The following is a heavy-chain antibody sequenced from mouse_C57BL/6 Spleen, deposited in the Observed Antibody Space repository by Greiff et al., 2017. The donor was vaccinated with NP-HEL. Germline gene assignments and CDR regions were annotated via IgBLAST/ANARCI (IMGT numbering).Heavy chain of an antibody. J-gene: IGHJ1*03. CDR2: ISDGGSYT. Sequence: EVKLEESGGGLVKPGGSLKLSCAASGFTFSSYAMSWVRQTPEKRLEWVATISDGGSYTYYPDNVKGRFTISRDNAKNNLYLQMSHLKSEDTAMYYCARDISIDRRWYFDVWGTGTTVTVAS. V-gene: IGHV5-4*01. CDR3: ARDISIDRRWYFDV. CDR1: GFTFSSYA. D-gene: IGHD2-14*01.